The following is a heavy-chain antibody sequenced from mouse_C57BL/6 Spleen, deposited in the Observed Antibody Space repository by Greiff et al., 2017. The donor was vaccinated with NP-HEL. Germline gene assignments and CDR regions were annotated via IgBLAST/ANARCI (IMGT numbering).Heavy chain of an antibody. J-gene: IGHJ4*01. CDR1: GYAFTNYL. CDR3: ASEDAMDY. V-gene: IGHV1-54*01. CDR2: INPGSGGT. Sequence: VQLQQSGAELVRPGTSVKVSCKASGYAFTNYLIEWVKQRPGQGLEWIGVINPGSGGTNYNEKFKGKATLTADKSSSTAYMQLSSLTSEDSAVYFCASEDAMDYWGQGTSVTVSS.